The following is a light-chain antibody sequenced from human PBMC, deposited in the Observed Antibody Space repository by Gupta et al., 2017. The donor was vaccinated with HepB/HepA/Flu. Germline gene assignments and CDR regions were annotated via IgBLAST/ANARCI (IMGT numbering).Light chain of an antibody. J-gene: IGLJ2*01. CDR3: AAWDDSLNGVV. V-gene: IGLV1-44*01. CDR1: SSNIGSNT. Sequence: QSVLTQPPSASGTPGQRVTISSSGSSSNIGSNTVNWYQQLPGTAPKLLSYSNNQRPSGVPDRFSGSKSGTSASLAISGLQSEDEADYYCAAWDDSLNGVVFGGGTKLTVL. CDR2: SNN.